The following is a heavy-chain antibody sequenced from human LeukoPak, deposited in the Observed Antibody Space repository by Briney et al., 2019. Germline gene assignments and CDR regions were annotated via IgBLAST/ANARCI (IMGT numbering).Heavy chain of an antibody. CDR3: ARGSGITIFGVVTYYYGMDV. J-gene: IGHJ6*02. D-gene: IGHD3-3*01. CDR1: GDSMSSHY. Sequence: SETLSLTCTVSGDSMSSHYWSWIRQPPGKGLEWIGEINHSGSTNYNPSLKSRVTISVDTSKNQFSLKLSSVTAADTAVYYCARGSGITIFGVVTYYYGMDVWGQGTTVTVSS. V-gene: IGHV4-34*01. CDR2: INHSGST.